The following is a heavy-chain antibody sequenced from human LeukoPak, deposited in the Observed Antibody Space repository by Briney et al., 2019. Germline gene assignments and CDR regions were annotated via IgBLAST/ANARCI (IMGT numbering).Heavy chain of an antibody. CDR2: ITPVFATP. CDR1: GGSFGNYA. J-gene: IGHJ4*02. Sequence: SVKVSCKASGGSFGNYAITWVRQAPGQGLEWMGGITPVFATPNYARMFQGRVTITADESTRTTYMELSSLTSEDAAVYYCAQPYYYDSSGYSGDYWGQGTLVTVSS. CDR3: AQPYYYDSSGYSGDY. V-gene: IGHV1-69*13. D-gene: IGHD3-22*01.